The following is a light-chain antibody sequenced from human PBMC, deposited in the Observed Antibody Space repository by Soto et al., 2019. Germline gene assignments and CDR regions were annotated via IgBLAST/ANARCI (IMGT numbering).Light chain of an antibody. V-gene: IGKV3-15*01. CDR2: GAS. CDR3: QQYNNWPRIT. CDR1: QSVTSN. J-gene: IGKJ3*01. Sequence: ERVMTQFPATLSVSPGESATLSCWASQSVTSNLAWYQQRPGQAPRLLIYGASTRATGIPARFSGSGSGTGFTLTISSLQSEDFAVYYCQQYNNWPRITFGPGTKVEIK.